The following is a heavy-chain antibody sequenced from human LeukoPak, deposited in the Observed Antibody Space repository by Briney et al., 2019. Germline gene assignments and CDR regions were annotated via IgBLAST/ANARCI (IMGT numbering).Heavy chain of an antibody. D-gene: IGHD6-19*01. Sequence: GGSLRLSCTASGFTLSTYWMSWVRQAPGKGLEWVANIKQGGSEKYYVDSVKGRFTISRDNAKNSLYLQMNSLRAEDTAVYYCARDRASGWYYWFDPWGQGTLVTVSS. CDR1: GFTLSTYW. CDR3: ARDRASGWYYWFDP. CDR2: IKQGGSEK. V-gene: IGHV3-7*01. J-gene: IGHJ5*02.